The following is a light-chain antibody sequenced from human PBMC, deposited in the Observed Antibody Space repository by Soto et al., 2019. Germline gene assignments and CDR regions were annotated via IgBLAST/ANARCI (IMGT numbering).Light chain of an antibody. CDR2: EVS. V-gene: IGLV2-14*01. Sequence: SALTQPASVSGSPGQSITISCTGTSSDVGGYTYVSWYQQYPGKAPRLMIYEVSNRPSGVSNRFSGSKSGNTASLTISGLQAEDEAEYYCASYTSSRTVLFGGGTKLTVL. J-gene: IGLJ2*01. CDR3: ASYTSSRTVL. CDR1: SSDVGGYTY.